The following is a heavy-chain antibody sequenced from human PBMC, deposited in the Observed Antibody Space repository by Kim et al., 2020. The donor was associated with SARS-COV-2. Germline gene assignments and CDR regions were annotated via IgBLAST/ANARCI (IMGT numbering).Heavy chain of an antibody. CDR3: ARGVGYWSGGSCYFDY. Sequence: GGSLRLSCAASGFTFSSYGMHWVRQAPGKGLEWVAVIWYDGSNKYYADSVKGRFTISRDNSKNTLYLQMNSLRAEDTAVYYCARGVGYWSGGSCYFDYWGQGTLVPVSS. V-gene: IGHV3-33*01. J-gene: IGHJ4*02. CDR1: GFTFSSYG. CDR2: IWYDGSNK. D-gene: IGHD2-15*01.